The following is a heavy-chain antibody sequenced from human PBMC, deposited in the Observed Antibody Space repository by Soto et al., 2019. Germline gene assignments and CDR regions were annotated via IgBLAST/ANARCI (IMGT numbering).Heavy chain of an antibody. J-gene: IGHJ4*02. V-gene: IGHV1-69*02. CDR2: IIPILGIA. CDR3: ARVDDYGDHLSDY. CDR1: GGTFSSYT. D-gene: IGHD4-17*01. Sequence: QVQLVQSGAEVKKPGSSVKVSCKASGGTFSSYTISWVRQAPGQGLEWMGRIIPILGIANYAQKFQGRVTITADKSTSTAYMELSSLRSEDTAVYYCARVDDYGDHLSDYWGQGTLVTVSS.